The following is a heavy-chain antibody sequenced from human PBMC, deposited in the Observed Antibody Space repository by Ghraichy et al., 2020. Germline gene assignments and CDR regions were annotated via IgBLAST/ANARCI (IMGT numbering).Heavy chain of an antibody. CDR1: GFTFSSYG. CDR2: IWYDGSNK. V-gene: IGHV3-33*01. Sequence: GGSLRLSCAASGFTFSSYGMHWVRQAPGKGLEWVAVIWYDGSNKYYADSVKGRFTISRDNSKNTLYLQMNSLRAEDTAVYYCARDEGLTRRGYSGYDGLDYWGQGTLVTVSS. D-gene: IGHD5-12*01. CDR3: ARDEGLTRRGYSGYDGLDY. J-gene: IGHJ4*02.